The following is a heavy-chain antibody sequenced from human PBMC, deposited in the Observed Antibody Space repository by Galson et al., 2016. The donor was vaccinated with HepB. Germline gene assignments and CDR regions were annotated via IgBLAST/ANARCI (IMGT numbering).Heavy chain of an antibody. D-gene: IGHD2-15*01. CDR2: TYYRSKWFN. V-gene: IGHV6-1*01. CDR3: ARLNNDVVVDGKLGFDP. CDR1: GDSVSTYSAS. Sequence: CAISGDSVSTYSASWHWIRQPPSRSLEWLGRTYYRSKWFNDYAGSVKSRITINADTSKNRFSLQLNSVTPEDAAVYYCARLNNDVVVDGKLGFDPWGQGLLVTVSS. J-gene: IGHJ5*02.